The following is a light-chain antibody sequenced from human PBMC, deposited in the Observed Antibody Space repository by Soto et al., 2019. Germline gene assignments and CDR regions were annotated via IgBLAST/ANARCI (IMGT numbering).Light chain of an antibody. CDR3: QQRSSWPLT. V-gene: IGKV3-11*01. CDR1: QSVSSF. CDR2: DAS. Sequence: EIVLTQSPATLSLSPGDRVTLSCRASQSVSSFLAWYQQKPGQAPRLLIYDASNRATGIPARFSGSGSGTDFTLTISSLEPEDFAVYYCQQRSSWPLTFGGGAKVEIK. J-gene: IGKJ4*01.